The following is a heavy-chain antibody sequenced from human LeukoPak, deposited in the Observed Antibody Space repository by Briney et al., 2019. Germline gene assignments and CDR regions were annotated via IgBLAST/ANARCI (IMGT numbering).Heavy chain of an antibody. V-gene: IGHV1-46*01. CDR2: INPGDYST. Sequence: ASVKVSCKASGYTFTNYYMHWVRQAPGQGLEWMGKINPGDYSTNYAQKFQGRVTMTRDTSTSTVYMELSSLRSEDTAVYYCARGDSSGYLDWGQGTLVTVSS. CDR3: ARGDSSGYLD. D-gene: IGHD3-22*01. J-gene: IGHJ4*02. CDR1: GYTFTNYY.